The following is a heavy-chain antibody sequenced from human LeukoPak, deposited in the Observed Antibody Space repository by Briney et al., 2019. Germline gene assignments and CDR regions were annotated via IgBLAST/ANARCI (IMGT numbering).Heavy chain of an antibody. J-gene: IGHJ5*02. V-gene: IGHV4-30-4*08. CDR1: GGSISSGDYY. Sequence: PSETLSLTCTVSGGSISSGDYYWSWIRQPPGKGLEWVGYIYYSGSTYYNPSLKSRVTISVDTSKNQFSLKLSSVTAADTAVYYCARDRIIPLNWFDHWGQGTLVTVSS. CDR3: ARDRIIPLNWFDH. CDR2: IYYSGST.